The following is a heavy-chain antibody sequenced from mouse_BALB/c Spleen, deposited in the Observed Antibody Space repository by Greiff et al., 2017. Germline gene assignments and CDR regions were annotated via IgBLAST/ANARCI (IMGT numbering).Heavy chain of an antibody. CDR1: GFTFSSFG. CDR3: ARKALLRLGYFDV. Sequence: EVKLVESGGGLVQPGGSRKLSCAASGFTFSSFGMHWVRQAPEKGLEWDAYISSGSSTIYYADTVKGRFTISRDNPKNTLFLQMTSLRSEDTAMYYCARKALLRLGYFDVWGAGTTVTVSS. J-gene: IGHJ1*01. D-gene: IGHD1-2*01. CDR2: ISSGSSTI. V-gene: IGHV5-17*02.